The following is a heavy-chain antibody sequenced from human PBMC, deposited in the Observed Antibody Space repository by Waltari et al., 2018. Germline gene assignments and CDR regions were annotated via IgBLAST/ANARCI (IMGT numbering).Heavy chain of an antibody. D-gene: IGHD3-16*02. CDR1: VSTFGRYR. CDR2: ISGSSSTI. CDR3: ATAARRRDVGDLS. V-gene: IGHV3-48*01. Sequence: EVQLVESGGGLVQPGGSLRLSCAVFVSTFGRYRMNWGRQAPGKGLEWVSYISGSSSTIYYADSVKGRFTISRDNAKNAMHLQMSSLRAEDTAVYYCATAARRRDVGDLSWGQGTLVTVSS. J-gene: IGHJ4*02.